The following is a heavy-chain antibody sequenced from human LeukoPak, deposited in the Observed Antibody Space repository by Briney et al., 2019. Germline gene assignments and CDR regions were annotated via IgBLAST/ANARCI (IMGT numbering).Heavy chain of an antibody. Sequence: PSETLSLTCTVSGGSISSYYWSWVRQPAGKGLEWIGRIYTSGSTNYNPSLKSRVTMSVDTSKNQFSLKLSSVTAADTAVYYCATVFYYDSSGEYFQHWGQGTLVTVSS. CDR3: ATVFYYDSSGEYFQH. J-gene: IGHJ1*01. CDR1: GGSISSYY. CDR2: IYTSGST. D-gene: IGHD3-22*01. V-gene: IGHV4-4*07.